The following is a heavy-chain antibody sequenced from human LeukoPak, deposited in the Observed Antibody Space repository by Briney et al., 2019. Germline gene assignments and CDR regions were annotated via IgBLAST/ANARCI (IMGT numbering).Heavy chain of an antibody. D-gene: IGHD5-18*01. CDR3: ARRKRHGGYSYGY. CDR2: INHSGST. CDR1: GGSISSSSYY. J-gene: IGHJ4*02. V-gene: IGHV4-39*07. Sequence: SETLSLTCTVSGGSISSSSYYWGWIRQPPGKGLEWIGEINHSGSTNYNPSLKSRVTISVDTSKNQFSLKLSSVTAADTAVYYCARRKRHGGYSYGYWGQGTLATVSS.